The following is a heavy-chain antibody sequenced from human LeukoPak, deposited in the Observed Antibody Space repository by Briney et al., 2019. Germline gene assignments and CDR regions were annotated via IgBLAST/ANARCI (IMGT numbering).Heavy chain of an antibody. D-gene: IGHD4-17*01. V-gene: IGHV3-23*01. CDR3: AKPQTRPYGDYDY. Sequence: GGSLRLSCAASGFTVSSNYMSWVRQAPGKGLEWVSAISGSGGSTYYADSVKGRFTISRDNSKNTLYLQMNSLRAEDTAVYYCAKPQTRPYGDYDYWGQGTLVTVSS. CDR2: ISGSGGST. CDR1: GFTVSSNY. J-gene: IGHJ4*02.